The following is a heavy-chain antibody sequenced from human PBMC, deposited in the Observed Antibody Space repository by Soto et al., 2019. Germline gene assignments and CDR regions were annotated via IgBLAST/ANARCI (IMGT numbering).Heavy chain of an antibody. CDR2: ISWNGGSI. CDR1: GFTFSSTP. Sequence: GGSLRLSCAASGFTFSSTPMNWIRQAPGKGVEWVSYISWNGGSIYYADSVKGRFTISRDNSKNTLYLQMNSLRAEDTAVYYYEKGRAAVVAANFDYWGQGTLVTVSS. V-gene: IGHV3-23*01. J-gene: IGHJ4*02. CDR3: EKGRAAVVAANFDY. D-gene: IGHD2-15*01.